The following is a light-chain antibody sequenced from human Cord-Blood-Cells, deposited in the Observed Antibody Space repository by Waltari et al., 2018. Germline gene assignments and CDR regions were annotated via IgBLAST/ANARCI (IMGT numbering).Light chain of an antibody. Sequence: EIVLTQSPGTPSLSPGERATLSCRASQSVSSSYLAWYQQKPGQAPRLLIYGASSRATGIPDRFSGSGSGTDFTLTISRLEPEDFAVYYCQQYGSSSLMYTFGQGAKLEIK. CDR1: QSVSSSY. V-gene: IGKV3-20*01. CDR3: QQYGSSSLMYT. J-gene: IGKJ2*01. CDR2: GAS.